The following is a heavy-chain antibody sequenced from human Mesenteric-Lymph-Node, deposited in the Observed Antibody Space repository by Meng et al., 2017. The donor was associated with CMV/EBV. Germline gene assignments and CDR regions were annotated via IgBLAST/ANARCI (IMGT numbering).Heavy chain of an antibody. CDR1: GFTFSSYS. CDR2: ISSGSSYI. V-gene: IGHV3-21*01. J-gene: IGHJ4*02. Sequence: GESLKISCAASGFTFSSYSMNWVRQAPGKGLEWVSSISSGSSYIYYADSVKGRFTISRDNAKNSLYLQMNSLRAEDTAVYYCARGNLGYCSSTSCYTPGGYYFDYWGQGTLVTVSS. CDR3: ARGNLGYCSSTSCYTPGGYYFDY. D-gene: IGHD2-2*02.